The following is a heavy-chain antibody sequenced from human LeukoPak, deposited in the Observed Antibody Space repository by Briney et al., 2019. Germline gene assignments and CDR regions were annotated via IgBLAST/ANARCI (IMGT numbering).Heavy chain of an antibody. V-gene: IGHV1-8*01. CDR1: GYTFTNYD. J-gene: IGHJ4*02. Sequence: ASVKVSCKASGYTFTNYDINWVRQATGQGLECMGWMDPNSGNTGYAQKFQGRVTMTRNTSISTAYMELNSLTSEDTAVYSCAKEIWPTVTTPGRTYFDYWGQGALVTVSS. CDR2: MDPNSGNT. CDR3: AKEIWPTVTTPGRTYFDY. D-gene: IGHD4-17*01.